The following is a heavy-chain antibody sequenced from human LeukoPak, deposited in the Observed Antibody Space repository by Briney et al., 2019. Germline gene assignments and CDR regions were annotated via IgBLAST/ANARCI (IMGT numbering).Heavy chain of an antibody. Sequence: PGGSLRLSCAAPGFTFSSYAMSWVRQAPGKGLEWVSAISGSGGSTYYADSVKGRFTISRDNSKNTLYLQMNSLRAEDTAVYYCVKDRSDYTDYWGQGTLVTVSS. J-gene: IGHJ4*02. CDR3: VKDRSDYTDY. V-gene: IGHV3-23*01. CDR1: GFTFSSYA. D-gene: IGHD3-3*01. CDR2: ISGSGGST.